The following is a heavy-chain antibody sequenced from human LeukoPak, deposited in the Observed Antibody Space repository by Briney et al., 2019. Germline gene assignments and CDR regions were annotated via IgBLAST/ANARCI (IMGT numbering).Heavy chain of an antibody. CDR2: IGDSGRNT. D-gene: IGHD3-22*01. Sequence: GGSLRLSCAASGFTFSSYAMTWVRQAPGKGLEWVSAIGDSGRNTYYADSVKGRFTISRDNAKKSLYLQMHSLRAEDTAVYYCARDSHKFDSSGYYPDAFDIWGQGTMVTVSS. CDR3: ARDSHKFDSSGYYPDAFDI. CDR1: GFTFSSYA. J-gene: IGHJ3*02. V-gene: IGHV3-23*01.